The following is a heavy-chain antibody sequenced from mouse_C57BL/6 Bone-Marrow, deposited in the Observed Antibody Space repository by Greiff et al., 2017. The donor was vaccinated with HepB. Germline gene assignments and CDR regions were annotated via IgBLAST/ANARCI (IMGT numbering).Heavy chain of an antibody. V-gene: IGHV6-3*01. CDR1: GFTFSNYW. Sequence: EVKLEESGGGLVQPGGSMKLSCVASGFTFSNYWMNWVRQSPEKGLEWVAQIRLKSDNYATHYAESVKGRFTISRDDSKSSVYLQMNNLRAEDTGIYYCTGGDLCPGAYWGQGTLVTVSA. CDR2: IRLKSDNYAT. CDR3: TGGDLCPGAY. D-gene: IGHD1-1*01. J-gene: IGHJ3*01.